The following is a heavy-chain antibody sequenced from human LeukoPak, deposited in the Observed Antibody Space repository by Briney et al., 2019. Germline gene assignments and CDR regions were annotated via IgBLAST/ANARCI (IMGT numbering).Heavy chain of an antibody. Sequence: GGSLRLSCAASGFTFSSYRMHWVRQAPGKGLVWVSLIKTDGGSTSHADSVKGRFTISRDNAKNTLYLLMNSLRAEDTAVYYCARDEGTYGMDVWGQGTTVTVSS. V-gene: IGHV3-74*01. CDR2: IKTDGGST. CDR3: ARDEGTYGMDV. D-gene: IGHD1-1*01. CDR1: GFTFSSYR. J-gene: IGHJ6*02.